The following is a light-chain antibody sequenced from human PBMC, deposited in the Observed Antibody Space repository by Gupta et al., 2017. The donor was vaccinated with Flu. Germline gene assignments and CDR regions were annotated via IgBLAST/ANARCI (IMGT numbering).Light chain of an antibody. CDR3: QKYYRTPAT. J-gene: IGKJ1*01. CDR1: QRLLYSSNNQTY. Sequence: NCKSSQRLLYSSNNQTYLACYQQKPGQPPKVLIDWASTRGFGVPDRFTGRGSGTDFTLAISRLQAEDVAVYYCQKYYRTPATFGQGTKVEI. V-gene: IGKV4-1*01. CDR2: WAS.